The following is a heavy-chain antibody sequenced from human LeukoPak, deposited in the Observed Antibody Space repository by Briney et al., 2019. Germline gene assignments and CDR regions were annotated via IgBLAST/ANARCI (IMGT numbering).Heavy chain of an antibody. CDR2: IRYDGSNK. V-gene: IGHV3-30*02. D-gene: IGHD5-12*01. CDR3: AKDRYSGSPSGVY. J-gene: IGHJ4*02. CDR1: GFTFGSYG. Sequence: GGSLRLSCAASGFTFGSYGMHWVRQAPGKGLEWVAFIRYDGSNKYYADSVKGRFTISRDNSKNTLYLQMNSLRAEDTAVYYCAKDRYSGSPSGVYWGQGTLVTVSS.